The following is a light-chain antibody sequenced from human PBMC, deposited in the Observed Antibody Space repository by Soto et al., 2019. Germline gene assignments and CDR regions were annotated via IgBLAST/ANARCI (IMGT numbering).Light chain of an antibody. CDR2: GNI. CDR3: QSYDRRSVV. V-gene: IGLV1-40*01. CDR1: SSNIGAGYD. J-gene: IGLJ2*01. Sequence: QSVLTQPPSVSGAPGQRVTISCTGNSSNIGAGYDVHWYQQLPGTAPKLLIYGNINRPSGVPDRFSGSKSGTSASLAITGLQAEDEAYCYCQSYDRRSVVFGGGTKLTVL.